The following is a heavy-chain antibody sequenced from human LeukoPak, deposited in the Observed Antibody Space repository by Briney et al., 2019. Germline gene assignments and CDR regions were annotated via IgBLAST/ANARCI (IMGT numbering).Heavy chain of an antibody. Sequence: SETLSLTCAVYGGSFSGYYWSWIRQPPGKGLEWIGEINHSGSTNYNPSLKSRVTISVDTSKSQFSLKLSSVTAADTAVYYCARGDAMVRGVRNYNWFDPWGQGTLVTVSS. D-gene: IGHD3-10*01. CDR3: ARGDAMVRGVRNYNWFDP. CDR2: INHSGST. J-gene: IGHJ5*02. CDR1: GGSFSGYY. V-gene: IGHV4-34*01.